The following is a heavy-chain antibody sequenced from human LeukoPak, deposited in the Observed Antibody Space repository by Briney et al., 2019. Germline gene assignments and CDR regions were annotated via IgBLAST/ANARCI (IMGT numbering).Heavy chain of an antibody. CDR2: IYYSGST. V-gene: IGHV4-59*08. D-gene: IGHD1-26*01. J-gene: IGHJ4*02. CDR3: ARHVGATDDYFDY. Sequence: PSETLSLTCTVSGGSISSYYWSWIRQPPGKGLEWMGYIYYSGSTNYNPSLKSRVTISVDTSKNQFSLKLSSVTAADTAVYYCARHVGATDDYFDYWGQGTLVTVSS. CDR1: GGSISSYY.